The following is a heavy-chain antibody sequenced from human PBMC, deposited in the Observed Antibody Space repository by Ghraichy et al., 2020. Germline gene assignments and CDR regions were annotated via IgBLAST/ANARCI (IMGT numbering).Heavy chain of an antibody. CDR1: GFTFSSYA. V-gene: IGHV3-23*01. Sequence: GGSLRLSCAASGFTFSSYAMSWVRQAPGKGLEWVSAIRGSGGSTYYADSVKGRFTISRDNPKNTLYLQMNSLRAEDTAVYYCAKDLGRTVTPYFHYWGQGTLVTVSS. D-gene: IGHD4-11*01. CDR3: AKDLGRTVTPYFHY. CDR2: IRGSGGST. J-gene: IGHJ4*02.